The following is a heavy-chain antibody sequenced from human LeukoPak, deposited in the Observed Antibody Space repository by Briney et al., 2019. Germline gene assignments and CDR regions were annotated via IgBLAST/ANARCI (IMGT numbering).Heavy chain of an antibody. CDR2: ISSSSNYI. CDR1: GFTFSRYS. D-gene: IGHD5-24*01. Sequence: GGSLRLSCAASGFTFSRYSMNWVRQAPGKGLEWVSSISSSSNYIYYADSVKGRFTISRDNAKNSLYLQMNSLRAEDTAVYYCAREWGMATIDYWGQGTLVTVSS. J-gene: IGHJ4*02. CDR3: AREWGMATIDY. V-gene: IGHV3-21*01.